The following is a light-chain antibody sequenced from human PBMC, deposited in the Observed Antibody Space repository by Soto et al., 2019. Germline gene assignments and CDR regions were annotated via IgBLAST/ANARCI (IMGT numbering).Light chain of an antibody. CDR3: QQFNNYPPAT. CDR1: QGISSA. J-gene: IGKJ2*01. CDR2: DAS. V-gene: IGKV1D-13*01. Sequence: AIQLTQSPSSLSASVGDRVTITCRASQGISSALAWYQQKPGKAPKLLIYDASSLESGVPSRFSGSGSGTDFTLTLSSLQPEDFATYYCQQFNNYPPATFGQGTKLEIK.